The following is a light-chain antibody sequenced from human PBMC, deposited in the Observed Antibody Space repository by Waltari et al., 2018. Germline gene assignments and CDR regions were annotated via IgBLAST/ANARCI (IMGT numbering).Light chain of an antibody. Sequence: SSELTQDPAVSVALGQTVRITCQGDSLRSYYASWYQQKPGQAPVLVIYGKNNRPSGIPDRFSCSSSGNTASLTITGAQAEDEADYYCNARDSSGNHHWVFGGGTKLTVL. V-gene: IGLV3-19*01. CDR1: SLRSYY. J-gene: IGLJ3*02. CDR3: NARDSSGNHHWV. CDR2: GKN.